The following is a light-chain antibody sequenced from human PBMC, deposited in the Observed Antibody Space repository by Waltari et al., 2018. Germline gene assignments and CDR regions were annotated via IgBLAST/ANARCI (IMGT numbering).Light chain of an antibody. CDR3: SSRNGRANEVV. V-gene: IGLV3-19*01. Sequence: SSELTQDPAVSVALGQTIRFTCQGDSLRTSYASWYQVKPGQAPVLVIYGKDRRPSGSPDGISGYRSGTTSSLTISGAQAEEEADDYCSSRNGRANEVVFAGGTKVTVL. CDR2: GKD. CDR1: SLRTSY. J-gene: IGLJ3*02.